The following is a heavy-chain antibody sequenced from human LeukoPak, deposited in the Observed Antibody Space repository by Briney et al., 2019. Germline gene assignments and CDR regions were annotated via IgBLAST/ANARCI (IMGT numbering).Heavy chain of an antibody. CDR2: IIPIFGTA. CDR3: ARDRLMGYDIWGYFDY. J-gene: IGHJ4*02. Sequence: SVKVSCKASGGTFSSYAISWVRQAPGQGLEWMGGIIPIFGTANYAQKLQGRVTMTTDTSTSTAYMELRSLRSDDTAVYYCARDRLMGYDIWGYFDYWGQGTLVTVSS. D-gene: IGHD3-9*01. V-gene: IGHV1-69*05. CDR1: GGTFSSYA.